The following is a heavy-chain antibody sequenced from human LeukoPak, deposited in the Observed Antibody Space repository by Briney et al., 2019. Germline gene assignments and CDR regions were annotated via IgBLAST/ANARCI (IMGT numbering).Heavy chain of an antibody. CDR1: GFTFSSYA. J-gene: IGHJ4*02. CDR2: ISYDGSNK. Sequence: GGSLRLSCAASGFTFSSYAMHWVRQAPGKGLEWVALISYDGSNKYYADSVKGRFTISGDNSKNTLYLQMNSLRAEDTAVYYCAKAGYTYYYDSSGYYYGDYWGQGTLVTVSS. V-gene: IGHV3-30*18. CDR3: AKAGYTYYYDSSGYYYGDY. D-gene: IGHD3-22*01.